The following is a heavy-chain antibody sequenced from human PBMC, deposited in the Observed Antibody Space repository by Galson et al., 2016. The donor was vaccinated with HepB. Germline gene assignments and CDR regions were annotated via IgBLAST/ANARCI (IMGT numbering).Heavy chain of an antibody. D-gene: IGHD6-6*01. V-gene: IGHV3-33*01. CDR1: GFTFNDYG. CDR2: IWYNGITK. CDR3: ARAFSSSSRSEIDF. J-gene: IGHJ4*02. Sequence: SLRLSCAASGFTFNDYGFHWVRQAPGKGLEWVALIWYNGITKFYADAVKGRFAISRDRSNNTLYLQMDNLRVDDTAVYYCARAFSSSSRSEIDFGGQGTLVSVSS.